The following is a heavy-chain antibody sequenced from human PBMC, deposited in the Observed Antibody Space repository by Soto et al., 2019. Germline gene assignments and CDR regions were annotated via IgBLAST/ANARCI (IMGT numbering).Heavy chain of an antibody. CDR1: GGTFSSYA. Sequence: SVKVSCKASGGTFSSYAISWVRQAPGQGLEWMGGIIPIFGTANYAQKFQGRVTITADESTSTAYMELSSLRSEDTAVYYCARGWFGELTSFDYWGQGTLVTVSS. CDR3: ARGWFGELTSFDY. V-gene: IGHV1-69*13. CDR2: IIPIFGTA. D-gene: IGHD3-10*01. J-gene: IGHJ4*02.